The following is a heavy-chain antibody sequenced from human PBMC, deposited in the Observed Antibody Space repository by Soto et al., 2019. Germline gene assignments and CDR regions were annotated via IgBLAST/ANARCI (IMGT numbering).Heavy chain of an antibody. CDR1: GGSISNSSYL. D-gene: IGHD6-19*01. Sequence: SETLSLTCSVPGGSISNSSYLWGWVRQPPGKGLQWIGSVSHIGSTNYNPSLKSRLTISVGTSKTQSSLRLDSVTAADTAVYYCSRIAVSGPRTGFDYWGQGILVTFS. V-gene: IGHV4-39*01. CDR2: VSHIGST. J-gene: IGHJ4*02. CDR3: SRIAVSGPRTGFDY.